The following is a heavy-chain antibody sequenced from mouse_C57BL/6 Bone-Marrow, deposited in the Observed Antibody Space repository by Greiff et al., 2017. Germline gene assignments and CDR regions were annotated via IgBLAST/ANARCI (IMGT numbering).Heavy chain of an antibody. CDR1: GYTFTDYE. V-gene: IGHV1-15*01. J-gene: IGHJ3*01. Sequence: VKLMESGAELVRPGASVTLSCKASGYTFTDYEMHWVKQTPVHGLEWIGAIDPETGGTAYNQKFKGKAILTADKSSSTAYMELRSLTSEDSAVYCCTRGWLLQDWFAYWGQGTLVTVSA. D-gene: IGHD2-3*01. CDR3: TRGWLLQDWFAY. CDR2: IDPETGGT.